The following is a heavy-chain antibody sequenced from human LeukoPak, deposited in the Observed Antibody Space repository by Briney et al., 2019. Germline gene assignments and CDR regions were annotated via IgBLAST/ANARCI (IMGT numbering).Heavy chain of an antibody. CDR3: ARSGSYYHYYGMDV. J-gene: IGHJ6*02. CDR2: MNPNSGNT. D-gene: IGHD1-26*01. V-gene: IGHV1-8*01. CDR1: GYTFTSYD. Sequence: ASVKVSCKASGYTFTSYDINWVRQAPGQGLEWMGWMNPNSGNTGYAQKFQGRVTMTRNTSISTAYMELSSLRSEDTAVYYCARSGSYYHYYGMDVWGQGTTGTVSS.